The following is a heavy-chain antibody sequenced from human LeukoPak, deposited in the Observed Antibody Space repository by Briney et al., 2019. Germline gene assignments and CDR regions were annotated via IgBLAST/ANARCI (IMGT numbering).Heavy chain of an antibody. V-gene: IGHV3-48*03. CDR2: ISSSGSTI. Sequence: TGGSLRLSCAASGFTFSSYEMNWVRQAPGKGLEWVSYISSSGSTIYYADSVKGRFTISRDNSKNTLYLQMNSLRAEDTAVYYCAKGHYDILTGYGATIRLDYWGQGTLVTVSS. CDR3: AKGHYDILTGYGATIRLDY. D-gene: IGHD3-9*01. CDR1: GFTFSSYE. J-gene: IGHJ4*02.